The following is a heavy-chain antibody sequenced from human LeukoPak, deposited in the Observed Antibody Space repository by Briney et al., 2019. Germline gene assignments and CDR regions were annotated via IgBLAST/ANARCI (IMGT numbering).Heavy chain of an antibody. D-gene: IGHD4-17*01. J-gene: IGHJ4*02. V-gene: IGHV3-7*01. CDR3: ARARDYGFDY. CDR2: LNEDGSEK. CDR1: GFTFSNYW. Sequence: GGSLRLSCAASGFTFSNYWMSWVRQAPGKGLEWVANLNEDGSEKYYVDSVKGRFTISRDNAKNSLYLQMKSLRADDTAVYFCARARDYGFDYWGQGTLVTVSS.